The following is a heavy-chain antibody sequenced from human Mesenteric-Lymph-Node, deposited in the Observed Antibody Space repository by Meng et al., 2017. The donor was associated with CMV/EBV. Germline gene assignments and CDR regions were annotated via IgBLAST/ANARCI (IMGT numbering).Heavy chain of an antibody. V-gene: IGHV1-8*01. J-gene: IGHJ5*02. CDR3: ARGIAAAGRSDNWFDP. D-gene: IGHD6-13*01. Sequence: ASVKVSCKASGYTFTSYDINWVRQATGQGLEWMGWMNPNSGNTGYAQKFQGRVTMTRNTSISTAYMELSSLRSEDTAVYYCARGIAAAGRSDNWFDPWGQGTLVTVSS. CDR1: GYTFTSYD. CDR2: MNPNSGNT.